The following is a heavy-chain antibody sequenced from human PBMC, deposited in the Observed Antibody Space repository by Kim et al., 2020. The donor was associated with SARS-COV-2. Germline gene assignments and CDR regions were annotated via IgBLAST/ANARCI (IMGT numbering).Heavy chain of an antibody. J-gene: IGHJ4*02. CDR3: ARDALGGGYSGYDSETGDY. Sequence: SETLSLTCAVSGGSISSSNWWSWVRQPPGKGLEWIGEIYHSGSTNYNPSLKSRVTISVDKSKNQFSLKLSSVTAADTAVYYCARDALGGGYSGYDSETGDYWGQGTLVTVSS. D-gene: IGHD5-12*01. CDR2: IYHSGST. V-gene: IGHV4-4*02. CDR1: GGSISSSNW.